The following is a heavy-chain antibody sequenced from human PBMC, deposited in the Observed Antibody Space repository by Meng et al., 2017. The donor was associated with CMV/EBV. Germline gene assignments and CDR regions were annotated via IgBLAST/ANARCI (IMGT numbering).Heavy chain of an antibody. V-gene: IGHV3-23*01. CDR2: VSGSGGST. CDR1: GFAYNNYA. CDR3: ARDHHLMYYYDTSGYYP. D-gene: IGHD3-22*01. J-gene: IGHJ5*02. Sequence: GGSLRLSCAASGFAYNNYAMHWVRQTPGKGLEWVSGVSGSGGSTYYADSVKGRFTISRDNAKDTLHLQMDSLRVEDSAVYYCARDHHLMYYYDTSGYYPWGRGTLVTVSS.